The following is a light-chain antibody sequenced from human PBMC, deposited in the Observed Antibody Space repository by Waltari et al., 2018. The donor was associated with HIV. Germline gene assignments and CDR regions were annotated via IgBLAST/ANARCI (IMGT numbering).Light chain of an antibody. V-gene: IGLV2-14*01. Sequence: QSALTQPASVSGSPGQSITISCTGPNRDLGAYTFVPWYQQHPDQAPRLILFGVTRRPSGISSRFSGLKSGNTASLTIFGLQDEDEADYYCSSYTSFKTVVFGGGTKLTVL. CDR2: GVT. J-gene: IGLJ3*02. CDR1: NRDLGAYTF. CDR3: SSYTSFKTVV.